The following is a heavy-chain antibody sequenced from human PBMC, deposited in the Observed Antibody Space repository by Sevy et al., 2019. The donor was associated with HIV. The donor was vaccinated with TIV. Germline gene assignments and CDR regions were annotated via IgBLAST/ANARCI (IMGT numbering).Heavy chain of an antibody. J-gene: IGHJ5*02. Sequence: SETLSLTCTVSGGSISGYYWNWIRQPPGKGLEWIGNIYYSGSTNYNPSLKSRVTISVDTSKNHFSLKLSPVTAADPAVYYWAGDVMGRVNYYGSGSYYKPRWFDPWGQGTMVTVSS. CDR3: AGDVMGRVNYYGSGSYYKPRWFDP. D-gene: IGHD3-10*01. CDR1: GGSISGYY. CDR2: IYYSGST. V-gene: IGHV4-59*01.